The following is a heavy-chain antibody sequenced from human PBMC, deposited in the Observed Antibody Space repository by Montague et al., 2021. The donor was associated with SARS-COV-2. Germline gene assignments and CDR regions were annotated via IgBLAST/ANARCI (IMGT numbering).Heavy chain of an antibody. CDR1: VGSISSNNCY. J-gene: IGHJ4*02. CDR3: ARDGFYYDRSGPSNFDY. CDR2: IYYSGGT. Sequence: SETLSLTCTVSVGSISSNNCYWGWIRQPPGKALEWIGSIYYSGGTYYNPSLKSRVTMSVDTSENQFSLKLSSVTAADTAVYYCARDGFYYDRSGPSNFDYWGQGTLVTVSS. D-gene: IGHD3-22*01. V-gene: IGHV4-39*07.